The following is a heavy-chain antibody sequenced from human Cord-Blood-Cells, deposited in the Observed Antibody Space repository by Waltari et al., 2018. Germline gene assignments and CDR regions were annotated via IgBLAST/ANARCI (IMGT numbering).Heavy chain of an antibody. CDR2: IYSGGST. Sequence: EVQLVESGGGLIQPGGSLRLSCAASGFTVSSNYMSWVRQAPGKGLEWVSVIYSGGSTYYADSVKGRFTISRDNSKNTLYLQMNSLRAEDTAVYYYARGIVGATSWFDPWGQGTLVTVSS. J-gene: IGHJ5*02. V-gene: IGHV3-53*01. CDR3: ARGIVGATSWFDP. D-gene: IGHD1-26*01. CDR1: GFTVSSNY.